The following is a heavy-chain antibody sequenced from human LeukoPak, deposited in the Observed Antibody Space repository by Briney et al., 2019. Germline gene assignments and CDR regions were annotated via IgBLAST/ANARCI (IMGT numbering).Heavy chain of an antibody. CDR2: IYYSGST. J-gene: IGHJ3*02. V-gene: IGHV4-59*01. CDR3: ARAGGYDILPTKGAFDI. D-gene: IGHD3-9*01. CDR1: GGSISSYY. Sequence: SETLSLTCTVSGGSISSYYWSWIRQPPGKGLEWIGYIYYSGSTNYNPSLKSRVTISVDTSKNQFSLKLSSVTAADTAVYYCARAGGYDILPTKGAFDIWGQGTMVTVSS.